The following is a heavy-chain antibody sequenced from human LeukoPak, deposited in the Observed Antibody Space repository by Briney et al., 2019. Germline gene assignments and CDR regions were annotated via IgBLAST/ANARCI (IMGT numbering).Heavy chain of an antibody. CDR2: IYSTGDT. CDR3: ARNGYTKSWTHLDY. J-gene: IGHJ4*02. D-gene: IGHD3/OR15-3a*01. V-gene: IGHV4-4*07. CDR1: SGSIRSYL. Sequence: PSETLSLTCTVSSGSIRSYLWAWIRQPAGRTLEWIGRIYSTGDTDYNPSLKSRVTMSIDTSKNQFSLNLRSVTTADTAFYYCARNGYTKSWTHLDYRGQGILVSVSS.